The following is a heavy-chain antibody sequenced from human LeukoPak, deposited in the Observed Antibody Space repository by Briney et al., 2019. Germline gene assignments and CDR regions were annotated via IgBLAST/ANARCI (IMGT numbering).Heavy chain of an antibody. Sequence: GGSLRLSCAASGFTVSSNYMSWVRQAPGKGLEWVSSISSSSSYIYYADSVKGRFIISRDNDKNSLHLQMNILRADDTAVYYCVRDQQPEVPTSDTSPSAWGQGTLVSVSS. CDR3: VRDQQPEVPTSDTSPSA. D-gene: IGHD1-1*01. CDR2: ISSSSSYI. CDR1: GFTVSSNY. J-gene: IGHJ5*02. V-gene: IGHV3-21*01.